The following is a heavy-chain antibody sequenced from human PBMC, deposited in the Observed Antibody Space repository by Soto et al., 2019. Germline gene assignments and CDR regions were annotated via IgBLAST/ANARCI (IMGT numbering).Heavy chain of an antibody. CDR2: IKQDGSEK. V-gene: IGHV3-7*03. Sequence: GGSLRLSCAASGFTFSSYWMSWVRQAPGKGLEWVANIKQDGSEKYYVDSVKGRFTISRDNAKNSLYLQMNSLRAEDTAVYYCARYAGATFSYHYYYYGMDVWGQGTTVTVS. CDR3: ARYAGATFSYHYYYYGMDV. J-gene: IGHJ6*02. D-gene: IGHD1-26*01. CDR1: GFTFSSYW.